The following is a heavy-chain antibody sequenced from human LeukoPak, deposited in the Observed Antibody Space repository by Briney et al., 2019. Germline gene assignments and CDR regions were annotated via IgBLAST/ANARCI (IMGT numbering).Heavy chain of an antibody. Sequence: SVKVSFKASGGTFSSYAISWVRQAPGQGLEWMGTIIPIVGIANYAQKFQGRVTITADKSTSTAYMELSSLRSEDTAVYYCARDGEMATIYFDYWGQGTLVTVSS. CDR3: ARDGEMATIYFDY. V-gene: IGHV1-69*04. J-gene: IGHJ4*02. D-gene: IGHD5-24*01. CDR1: GGTFSSYA. CDR2: IIPIVGIA.